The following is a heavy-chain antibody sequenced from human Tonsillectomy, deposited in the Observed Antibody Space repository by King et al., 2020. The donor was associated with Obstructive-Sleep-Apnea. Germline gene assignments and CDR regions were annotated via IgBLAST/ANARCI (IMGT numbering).Heavy chain of an antibody. CDR2: IRQDESQK. CDR3: ARDRGYETTGYYYDVFDM. Sequence: VQLVESGGGLVQPGGSLRLSCAASGFTFGSYWMTWVRQAPGRGLEWVANIRQDESQKYYVDFVKGRFTISRDNAKNSLYLQMNSLRADDTAVYYCARDRGYETTGYYYDVFDMWGQGTMVTVSS. D-gene: IGHD3-22*01. CDR1: GFTFGSYW. J-gene: IGHJ3*02. V-gene: IGHV3-7*03.